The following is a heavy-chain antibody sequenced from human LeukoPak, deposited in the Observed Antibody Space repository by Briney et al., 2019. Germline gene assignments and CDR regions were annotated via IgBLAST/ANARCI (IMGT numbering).Heavy chain of an antibody. V-gene: IGHV4-39*07. CDR3: ARWEDYFQH. J-gene: IGHJ1*01. CDR2: IYYSGST. D-gene: IGHD1-26*01. Sequence: SETLSLTCTVSGGSISSSSYYWGWIRQPPGKGLEWIGSIYYSGSTYYNPSLKSRVTISVDTSKNQFSLKLSSVTAADTAVYYCARWEDYFQHWGQGTLVTVSS. CDR1: GGSISSSSYY.